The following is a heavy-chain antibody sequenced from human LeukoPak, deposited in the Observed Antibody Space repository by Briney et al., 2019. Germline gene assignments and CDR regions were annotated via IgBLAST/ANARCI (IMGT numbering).Heavy chain of an antibody. CDR3: ARDYCNNPTCHTREFDY. CDR1: GYTFTSYG. V-gene: IGHV1-18*01. J-gene: IGHJ4*02. Sequence: GASAKVSCKASGYTFTSYGISWVRQAPGQGPEWMGWISGYNGNTIYAQKLQGRVSMTTDTSTSTAYMDLRSLRSDDTAVYYCARDYCNNPTCHTREFDYWGQGTLVTVSS. D-gene: IGHD2/OR15-2a*01. CDR2: ISGYNGNT.